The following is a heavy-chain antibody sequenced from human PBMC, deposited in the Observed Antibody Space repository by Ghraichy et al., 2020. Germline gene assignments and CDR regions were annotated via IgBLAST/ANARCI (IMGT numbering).Heavy chain of an antibody. D-gene: IGHD1-26*01. J-gene: IGHJ5*02. CDR2: INDSGST. CDR1: GGSFSGYY. CDR3: ARKGIVSTFIHPKYNYFDP. V-gene: IGHV4-34*01. Sequence: SETLSLICAVYGGSFSGYYWSWIRQPPGKGLEWIGEINDSGSTNYNPSLKSRVTVSVDTSKNQFSLKVNSVTAADTAVYYCARKGIVSTFIHPKYNYFDPWGQGTLVTVSS.